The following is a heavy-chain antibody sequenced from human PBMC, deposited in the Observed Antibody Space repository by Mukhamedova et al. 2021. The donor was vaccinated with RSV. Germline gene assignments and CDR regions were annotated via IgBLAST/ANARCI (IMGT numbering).Heavy chain of an antibody. J-gene: IGHJ4*02. CDR3: AKDLHSGYDYPDY. CDR2: ISGSGGST. V-gene: IGHV3-23*01. Sequence: GKGLEWVSAISGSGGSTYYADSVKGRFTISRDNSKNTLYLQMNSLRAEDTAVYYCAKDLHSGYDYPDYWGQGTLVTVSS. D-gene: IGHD5-12*01.